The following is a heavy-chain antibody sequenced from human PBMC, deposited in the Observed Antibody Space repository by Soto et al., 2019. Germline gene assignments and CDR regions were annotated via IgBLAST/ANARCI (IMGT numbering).Heavy chain of an antibody. CDR2: IYHSGGT. J-gene: IGHJ4*02. Sequence: QVQLQESGPRLVKPSETLSLTCTVSGASMTSNYWSWIRQTPTKGLVWIGFIYHSGGTNVHPSLKSRVTLSVDNSKNQISLRLSSVTAADTAVYYCAGHAGYFATVDHWGQGTPVIVSP. CDR1: GASMTSNY. CDR3: AGHAGYFATVDH. D-gene: IGHD4-17*01. V-gene: IGHV4-59*01.